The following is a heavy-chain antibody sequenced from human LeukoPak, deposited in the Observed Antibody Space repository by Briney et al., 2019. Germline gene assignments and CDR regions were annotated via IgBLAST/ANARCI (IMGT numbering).Heavy chain of an antibody. Sequence: GGSLRLSCAASVFTFSSYSMNWVRQAPGKGLEWVSSISSSSSYIYYADSVKGRFTISRDNAKNSLYLQMNSLRAEDTAVYYCARDASIAAAGTVYWGQGTLVTVSS. CDR1: VFTFSSYS. CDR3: ARDASIAAAGTVY. CDR2: ISSSSSYI. D-gene: IGHD6-13*01. V-gene: IGHV3-21*01. J-gene: IGHJ4*02.